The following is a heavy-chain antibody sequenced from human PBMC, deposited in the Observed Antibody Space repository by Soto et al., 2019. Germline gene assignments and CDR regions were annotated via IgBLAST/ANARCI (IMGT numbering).Heavy chain of an antibody. CDR1: GGSFSGYY. V-gene: IGHV4-34*01. CDR2: INHSGST. CDR3: ASFPEDHEGYYYYCGMDV. Sequence: PSETLSLTCAVYGGSFSGYYWSWIRQPPGKGLEWIGEINHSGSTNYNPSLKSRVTISVDTSKNPFSLKLSSVTAADTAVYYCASFPEDHEGYYYYCGMDVWGQGTTVTVSS. J-gene: IGHJ6*02.